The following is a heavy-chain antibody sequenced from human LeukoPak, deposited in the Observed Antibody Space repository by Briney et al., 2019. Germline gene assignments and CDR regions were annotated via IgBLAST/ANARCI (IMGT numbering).Heavy chain of an antibody. CDR3: AKEYTGAFSPFPSYFDN. Sequence: GGSLRLSCAASGFTFSSYAMSWVRQAPGKGLEWVSAISGSGGSTYYADSVKGRFTISRDNSKNTLYLQMNSLRAEDTAIYYRAKEYTGAFSPFPSYFDNWGQGTLVTVSS. CDR2: ISGSGGST. CDR1: GFTFSSYA. D-gene: IGHD1-26*01. J-gene: IGHJ4*02. V-gene: IGHV3-23*01.